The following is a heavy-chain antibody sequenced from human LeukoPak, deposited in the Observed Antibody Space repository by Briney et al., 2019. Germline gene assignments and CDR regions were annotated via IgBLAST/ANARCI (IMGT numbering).Heavy chain of an antibody. Sequence: GGSLRLSCAASEFTFSSYWMNWVRQAPGKGLVWVSRISSDGSSTSYADSVKGRFTISRDSAKNTLYLQMNSLRAEDTAVYYCAREDHYYDYWSGYFPVFDYWGQGTLVTVSS. J-gene: IGHJ4*02. CDR2: ISSDGSST. D-gene: IGHD3-3*01. CDR1: EFTFSSYW. CDR3: AREDHYYDYWSGYFPVFDY. V-gene: IGHV3-74*01.